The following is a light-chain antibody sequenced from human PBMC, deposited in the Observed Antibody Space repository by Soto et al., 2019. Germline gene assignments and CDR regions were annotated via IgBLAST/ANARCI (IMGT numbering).Light chain of an antibody. V-gene: IGLV2-14*01. J-gene: IGLJ3*02. CDR1: SSDVGGHNY. Sequence: SVLTQPASVSGSPGQSITISCTGTSSDVGGHNYVSWYQQHPGKAPKLLIYEVRVRPSGVSIRFSGSKSANTASLTISGLQAEDEADYYCSSYTATSTLRVFCGGTKLTVL. CDR2: EVR. CDR3: SSYTATSTLRV.